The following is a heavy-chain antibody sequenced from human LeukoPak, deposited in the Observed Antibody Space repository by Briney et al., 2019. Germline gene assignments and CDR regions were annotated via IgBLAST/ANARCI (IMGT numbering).Heavy chain of an antibody. D-gene: IGHD3-22*01. CDR2: IYSSGSA. Sequence: SEALSLTCTVSGSSINNNFWTWIRQPPGKGLEWIGYIYSSGSANYNPSIKSRVIISGDTSKNQISLKRTSVTAADTAVYFCARHRDYYDTWGRGTLVTVSS. CDR3: ARHRDYYDT. CDR1: GSSINNNF. V-gene: IGHV4-59*08. J-gene: IGHJ4*01.